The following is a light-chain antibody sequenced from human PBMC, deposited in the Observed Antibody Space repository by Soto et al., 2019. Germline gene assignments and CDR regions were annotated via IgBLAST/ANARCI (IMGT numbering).Light chain of an antibody. CDR2: DAS. J-gene: IGKJ3*01. CDR3: QHYYSLSS. V-gene: IGKV1-5*01. Sequence: DIQMNQSPSTLSAFVGDRVTITCRASQSIGSYLAWYQQKPGEAPKLLIYDASILQSGVTSRFSGSGYGTEFILSISSLQPDDLATDYCQHYYSLSSFGPGTKVDIK. CDR1: QSIGSY.